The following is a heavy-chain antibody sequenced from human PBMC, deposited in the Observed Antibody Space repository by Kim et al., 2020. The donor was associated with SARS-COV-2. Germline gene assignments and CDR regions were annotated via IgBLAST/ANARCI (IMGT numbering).Heavy chain of an antibody. D-gene: IGHD5-18*01. CDR3: ARGGYGYGLSDY. CDR2: IYYSGST. V-gene: IGHV4-61*01. CDR1: GGSVSSGSYY. J-gene: IGHJ4*02. Sequence: SETLSLTCTVSGGSVSSGSYYWSWIRQPPGKGLEWIGYIYYSGSTNYNPSLKSRVTISVDTSKNQFSLKLSSVTAADTAVYYCARGGYGYGLSDYWGQGTLVTVSS.